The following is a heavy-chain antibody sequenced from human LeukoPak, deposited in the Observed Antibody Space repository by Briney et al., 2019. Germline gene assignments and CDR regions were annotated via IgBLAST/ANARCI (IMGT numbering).Heavy chain of an antibody. V-gene: IGHV3-30-3*01. D-gene: IGHD5-18*01. CDR3: ARADTAMFSMSNFDY. Sequence: GRSLGLSCAASGFTFSSYAMHWVRQAPGKGLEWVAVISYDGSNKYYADSVKGRFTISRDNSKNTLYLQMNSLRAEDTAVYYCARADTAMFSMSNFDYWGQGTLVTVSS. CDR2: ISYDGSNK. J-gene: IGHJ4*02. CDR1: GFTFSSYA.